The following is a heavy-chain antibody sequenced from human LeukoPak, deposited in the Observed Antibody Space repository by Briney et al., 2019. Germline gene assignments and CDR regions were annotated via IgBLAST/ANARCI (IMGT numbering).Heavy chain of an antibody. CDR1: GFTFSSYG. J-gene: IGHJ4*02. CDR3: AKDRVAVAGHFDY. D-gene: IGHD6-19*01. Sequence: GGSLRLSCAASGFTFSSYGMHWVRQAPGKGLEWVAVISYDGSNKYYADSVKGRFTISRDNSKNTLYLQMNSLRAEDTAVYYCAKDRVAVAGHFDYWGQGTLVTVSS. V-gene: IGHV3-30*18. CDR2: ISYDGSNK.